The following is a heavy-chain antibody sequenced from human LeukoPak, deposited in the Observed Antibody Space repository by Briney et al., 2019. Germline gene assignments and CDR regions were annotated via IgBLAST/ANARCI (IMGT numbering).Heavy chain of an antibody. D-gene: IGHD3-22*01. J-gene: IGHJ4*02. CDR3: ARTYYYDSSGCYPFDY. Sequence: SETLSLTCTVSGGSISSYYWSWIRQPPGKGLEWIGYIYYSGSTNYNPSLKSRVTISVDTSKNQFPLKLSSVTAADTAVYYCARTYYYDSSGCYPFDYWGQGTLVTVSS. CDR1: GGSISSYY. CDR2: IYYSGST. V-gene: IGHV4-59*01.